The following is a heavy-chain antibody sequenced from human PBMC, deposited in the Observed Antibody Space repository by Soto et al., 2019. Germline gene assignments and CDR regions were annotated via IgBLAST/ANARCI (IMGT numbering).Heavy chain of an antibody. J-gene: IGHJ5*01. CDR2: TYYTSRWYN. D-gene: IGHD2-2*01. CDR1: GDSVSNKSAA. V-gene: IGHV6-1*01. CDR3: ARDRSPGSTSWYDC. Sequence: PSQTLSLTCAISGDSVSNKSAAWNWIRQSPSRGLERLGRTYYTSRWYNDYAVSVMGRITINPDTSRNQFSLQLNSVTPEDTAVYYCARDRSPGSTSWYDCWGQGALVTVSS.